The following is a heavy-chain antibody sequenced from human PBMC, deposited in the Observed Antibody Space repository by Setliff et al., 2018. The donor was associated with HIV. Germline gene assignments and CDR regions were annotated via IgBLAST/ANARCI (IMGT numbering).Heavy chain of an antibody. J-gene: IGHJ4*02. D-gene: IGHD2-2*01. V-gene: IGHV3-15*05. CDR1: GFTFSNAW. CDR3: VKGDCTSSSCELES. CDR2: IKSKTDGGTT. Sequence: GGSLRLSCAASGFTFSNAWMSWVRQAPGKGLEWVGRIKSKTDGGTTDYAAPVKGRFTISRDNAKNTLFLQMNSLRTEDTALYYCVKGDCTSSSCELESWGQGTLVTVSS.